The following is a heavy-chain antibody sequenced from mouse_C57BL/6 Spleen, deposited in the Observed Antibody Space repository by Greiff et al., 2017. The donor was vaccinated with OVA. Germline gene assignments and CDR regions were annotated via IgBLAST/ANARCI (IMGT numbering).Heavy chain of an antibody. CDR2: IDPENGDT. J-gene: IGHJ2*01. V-gene: IGHV14-4*01. CDR1: GFNIKDDY. D-gene: IGHD2-4*01. CDR3: TTLDYAFDY. Sequence: EVKLQESGAELVRPGASVKLSCTASGFNIKDDYMHWVKQRPEQGLEWIGWIDPENGDTESASKFQGKATITAETSSNTAYLQLSSLTSEDTAVYYCTTLDYAFDYWGQGTTLTVSS.